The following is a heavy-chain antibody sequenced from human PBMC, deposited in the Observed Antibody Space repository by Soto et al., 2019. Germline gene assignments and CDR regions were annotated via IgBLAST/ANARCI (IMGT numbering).Heavy chain of an antibody. CDR2: ISWNSVSI. D-gene: IGHD1-26*01. CDR1: GFTFDDYA. V-gene: IGHV3-9*01. CDR3: AKGRREVSRAFDI. J-gene: IGHJ3*02. Sequence: GGSLRLSCAASGFTFDDYAMHWVRQAPGTGLEWVSGISWNSVSIGYADSVKGRFTNSRDNAKNSLYLQMNSLRAEDTAFYYCAKGRREVSRAFDIWGQGTMVTVSS.